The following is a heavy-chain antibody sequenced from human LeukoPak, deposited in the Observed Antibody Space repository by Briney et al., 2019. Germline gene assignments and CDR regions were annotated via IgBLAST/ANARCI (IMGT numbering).Heavy chain of an antibody. CDR2: ISAYNGNT. CDR1: GYTFTSYG. Sequence: ASVKVSFKASGYTFTSYGISWVRQAPGQGLEWMGWISAYNGNTNYAQKLQGRVTMTTDTSTSTAYMELRSLRSDDTAVYYCARVRVGYRFGELLYRYNWFDPWGQGTLVTVSS. V-gene: IGHV1-18*01. J-gene: IGHJ5*02. D-gene: IGHD3-10*01. CDR3: ARVRVGYRFGELLYRYNWFDP.